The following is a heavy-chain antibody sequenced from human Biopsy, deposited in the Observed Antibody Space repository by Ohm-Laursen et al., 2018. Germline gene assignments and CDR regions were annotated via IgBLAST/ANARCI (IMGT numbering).Heavy chain of an antibody. CDR1: GYTFAGYY. D-gene: IGHD2-15*01. V-gene: IGHV1-2*02. J-gene: IGHJ6*02. CDR2: INPNSGNA. Sequence: SVKVSCKTSGYTFAGYYLHWVRQAPGHGLEWMGWINPNSGNANYAQSFQGRLTVTRDTSITTAYMELTSLTSDDTAIYYCARVPAYPSIDGYYGLDLWGQGTTVIVSS. CDR3: ARVPAYPSIDGYYGLDL.